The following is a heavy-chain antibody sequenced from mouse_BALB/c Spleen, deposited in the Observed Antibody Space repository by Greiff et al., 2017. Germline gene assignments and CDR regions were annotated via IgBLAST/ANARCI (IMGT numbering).Heavy chain of an antibody. D-gene: IGHD1-1*01. CDR3: ARSVVATNYFDY. CDR2: INPGSGGT. CDR1: GYAFTNYL. Sequence: VHLVESGAELVRPGTSVKVSCKASGYAFTNYLIEWVKQRPGQGLEWIGVINPGSGGTNYNEKFKGKATLTADKSSSTAYMQLSSLTSDDSAVYFCARSVVATNYFDYWGQGTTLTVSS. J-gene: IGHJ2*01. V-gene: IGHV1-54*01.